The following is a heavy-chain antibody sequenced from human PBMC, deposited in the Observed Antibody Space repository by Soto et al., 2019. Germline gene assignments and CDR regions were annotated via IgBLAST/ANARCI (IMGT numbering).Heavy chain of an antibody. CDR2: IIPIFGTA. CDR1: GGTFSSYA. D-gene: IGHD3-22*01. J-gene: IGHJ6*02. CDR3: ASFPDSSGYYFASSYYYYYGMDV. V-gene: IGHV1-69*13. Sequence: GASVKVSCKASGGTFSSYAISWVRQAPGQGLEWMGGIIPIFGTANYAQKFQGRVTITADESTSTAYMELSSLRSEDTAVYYCASFPDSSGYYFASSYYYYYGMDVWGQGTTVTVSS.